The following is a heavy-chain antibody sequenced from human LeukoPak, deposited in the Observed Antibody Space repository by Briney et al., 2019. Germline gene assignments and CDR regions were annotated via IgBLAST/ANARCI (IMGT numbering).Heavy chain of an antibody. CDR3: ASIVATDSSSWYLIDY. V-gene: IGHV1-2*02. CDR1: GYTFTGYY. CDR2: INPNSGGT. D-gene: IGHD6-13*01. Sequence: ASVEVSCKASGYTFTGYYMHWVRQAPGQGLEWMGWINPNSGGTNYAQKFQGRVTMTRDTSISTAYMELSRLRSDDTAVYYCASIVATDSSSWYLIDYWGQGTLVTVSS. J-gene: IGHJ4*02.